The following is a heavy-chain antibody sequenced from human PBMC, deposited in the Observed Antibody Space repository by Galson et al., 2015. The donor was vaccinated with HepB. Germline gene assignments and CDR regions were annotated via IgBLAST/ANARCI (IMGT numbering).Heavy chain of an antibody. CDR2: ISGSGGST. D-gene: IGHD2-2*01. Sequence: SLRLSCAASGFTFSSYAMSWVRQAPGKGLEWVSAISGSGGSTYYADSVKGRFTISRDNSKNTLYLQMNSLRAEDTAVYYCAKDLRAVVVRGYFDYWGQGTLVTVSS. CDR1: GFTFSSYA. CDR3: AKDLRAVVVRGYFDY. J-gene: IGHJ4*02. V-gene: IGHV3-23*01.